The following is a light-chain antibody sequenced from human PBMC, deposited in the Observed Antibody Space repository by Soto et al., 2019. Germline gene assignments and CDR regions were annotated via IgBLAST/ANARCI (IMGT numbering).Light chain of an antibody. Sequence: QSALTQPRSVSGSPGQSVTISCTGTTSDIGAYNYVSWYQQHPGKAPKLIIYGVSNRPSGVPERFSGSKSDSTASLAISGLQDEDEADYYCCSYAGYYTLLFGGGTKVTVL. CDR1: TSDIGAYNY. V-gene: IGLV2-11*01. J-gene: IGLJ2*01. CDR3: CSYAGYYTLL. CDR2: GVS.